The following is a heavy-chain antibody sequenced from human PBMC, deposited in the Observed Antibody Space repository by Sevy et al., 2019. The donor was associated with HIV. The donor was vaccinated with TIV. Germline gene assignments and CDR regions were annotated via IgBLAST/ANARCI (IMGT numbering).Heavy chain of an antibody. CDR3: AGQGRHYDDCSGYYFVEP. CDR1: GYSFTSYW. Sequence: GESLKISCKGSGYSFTSYWIGWVRQMPGKGLEWMGIIYPGDSDTRYSPSFQGQVTISADKSISTAYLQWSSLKASDTAMYYSAGQGRHYDDCSGYYFVEPWGQGTMVTVSS. D-gene: IGHD3-22*01. CDR2: IYPGDSDT. J-gene: IGHJ3*01. V-gene: IGHV5-51*01.